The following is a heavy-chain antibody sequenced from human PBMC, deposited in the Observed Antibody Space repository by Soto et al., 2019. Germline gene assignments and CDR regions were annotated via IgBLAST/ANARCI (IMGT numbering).Heavy chain of an antibody. Sequence: SDTLSLTCAFSGGSISSSNWWSWVRQPPGKGLEWIGEIYHSGSTYYNPSLKSRVTISVDRSKNQFSLKLSSVTAADTAVYYCAREEVPQWFTKGYYGMDVWGQGTTVTVSS. D-gene: IGHD2-8*01. J-gene: IGHJ6*02. V-gene: IGHV4-4*02. CDR1: GGSISSSNW. CDR2: IYHSGST. CDR3: AREEVPQWFTKGYYGMDV.